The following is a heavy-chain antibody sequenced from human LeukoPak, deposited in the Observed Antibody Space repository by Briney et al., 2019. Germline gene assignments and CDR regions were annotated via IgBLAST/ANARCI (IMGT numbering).Heavy chain of an antibody. CDR1: GGSISSGDYY. CDR3: ARFRDSYGDFHGYFDY. V-gene: IGHV4-30-4*01. J-gene: IGHJ4*02. Sequence: SETLSLTCTVSGGSISSGDYYWSWIRQPPGKGLEWIGYIYYSGSTYYNPSLKSRVTISVDTSKNQFSLKLSSVTAADTAVYYCARFRDSYGDFHGYFDYWGQGTLVTVSS. CDR2: IYYSGST. D-gene: IGHD4-17*01.